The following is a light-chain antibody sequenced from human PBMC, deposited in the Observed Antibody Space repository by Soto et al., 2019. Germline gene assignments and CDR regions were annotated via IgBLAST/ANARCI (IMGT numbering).Light chain of an antibody. V-gene: IGKV3-15*01. CDR2: GAS. CDR3: QQYNDWPLT. Sequence: EVVMTQSPATLSVSPGERATLSCRASQSVGSHLAWYQQKPGQAPRLLISGASTRATGIPARFSGIGSGTAFTLTISSLQSEDFTVYYCQQYNDWPLTFGGGTKVEF. CDR1: QSVGSH. J-gene: IGKJ4*01.